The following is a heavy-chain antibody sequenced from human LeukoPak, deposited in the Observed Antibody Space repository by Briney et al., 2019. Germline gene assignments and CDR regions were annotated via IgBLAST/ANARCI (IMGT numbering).Heavy chain of an antibody. CDR2: INHSGST. Sequence: SETLSLTCAVYGGSFSGYYWSWIRQPPGKGLEWIGEINHSGSTNYNPSLKSRVTISVDTSKNQFSLKLSSVTAADTAVYYCARDLRYCSGGNCFSGNWFDPWGQGTLVTVSS. V-gene: IGHV4-34*01. D-gene: IGHD2-15*01. J-gene: IGHJ5*02. CDR1: GGSFSGYY. CDR3: ARDLRYCSGGNCFSGNWFDP.